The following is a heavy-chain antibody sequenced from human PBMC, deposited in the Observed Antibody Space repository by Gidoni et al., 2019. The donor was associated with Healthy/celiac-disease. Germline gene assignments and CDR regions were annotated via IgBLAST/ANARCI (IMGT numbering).Heavy chain of an antibody. CDR3: ARDGDIVVVPAHYYYYYMDV. V-gene: IGHV3-33*01. CDR1: GFTFSSYG. CDR2: IWYDGSNK. Sequence: QVQLVESGGGVVQPGRSLRLSCAASGFTFSSYGMHWVRQAPGKGLEGVAVIWYDGSNKYYADSVKGRFTISRDNSKNTLYLQMNSLRAEDTAVYYCARDGDIVVVPAHYYYYYMDVWGKGTTVTVSS. D-gene: IGHD2-2*01. J-gene: IGHJ6*03.